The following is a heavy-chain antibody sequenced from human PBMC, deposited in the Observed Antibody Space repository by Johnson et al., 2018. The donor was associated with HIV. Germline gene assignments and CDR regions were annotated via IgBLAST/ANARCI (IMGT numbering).Heavy chain of an antibody. J-gene: IGHJ3*02. Sequence: VQLVESGGGLVQPGGSLRLSCAASGFTFDDYAMHWVRQTPGKGLEWVSRIKSDGTSTNYADSVKGRFTITRDNAKDTLYLQLNSLTAEDTAVYYCARAGIVFDIWGQGTMVTVSS. D-gene: IGHD2-15*01. V-gene: IGHV3-74*02. CDR2: IKSDGTST. CDR1: GFTFDDYA. CDR3: ARAGIVFDI.